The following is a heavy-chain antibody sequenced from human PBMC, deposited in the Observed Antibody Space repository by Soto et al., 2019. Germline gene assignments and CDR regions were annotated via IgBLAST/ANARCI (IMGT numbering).Heavy chain of an antibody. CDR3: AKGAVAGTPTSYYYYGMDV. CDR2: IIPIFGTV. CDR1: GGTFRTYA. J-gene: IGHJ6*02. Sequence: QVQLLQSGAEVKKPGSSVRVSCEASGGTFRTYAISWVRQAPGQGLEWMGEIIPIFGTVNYAQKFQGRVTITAGESTSTAYMDLRRLRSEDTAVYYCAKGAVAGTPTSYYYYGMDVWGQGTTVTVSS. D-gene: IGHD6-19*01. V-gene: IGHV1-69*12.